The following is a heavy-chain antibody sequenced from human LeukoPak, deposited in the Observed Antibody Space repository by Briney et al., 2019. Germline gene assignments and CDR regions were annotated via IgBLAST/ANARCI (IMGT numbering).Heavy chain of an antibody. D-gene: IGHD6-25*01. J-gene: IGHJ4*02. CDR2: ISAYNGNT. CDR1: GYTFTSYG. CDR3: ARVCTGGGYSDWCNTNFDY. V-gene: IGHV1-18*01. Sequence: ASVKVSCKASGYTFTSYGITWVRQAPGQGLEWMGWISAYNGNTNYAQKLQGRVTLTTDTSTSTAYMELRSLRSDDTAVYYCARVCTGGGYSDWCNTNFDYWGQGTLVTVSS.